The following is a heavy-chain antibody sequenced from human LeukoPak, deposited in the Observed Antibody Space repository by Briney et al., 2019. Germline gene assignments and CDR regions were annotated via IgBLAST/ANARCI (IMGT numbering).Heavy chain of an antibody. D-gene: IGHD6-13*01. CDR2: ISSTSSYI. V-gene: IGHV3-21*06. Sequence: PGGSLRLSCAASGFTFSIYSVTCVRQSPGKGLEWVAYISSTSSYIFYAHSVRRLFTISRDNAQYSVYLQMNSLRAEDTAVYYCARLDRADYSTSPVPYYNYYMNAWDKGTTVIVSS. J-gene: IGHJ6*03. CDR1: GFTFSIYS. CDR3: ARLDRADYSTSPVPYYNYYMNA.